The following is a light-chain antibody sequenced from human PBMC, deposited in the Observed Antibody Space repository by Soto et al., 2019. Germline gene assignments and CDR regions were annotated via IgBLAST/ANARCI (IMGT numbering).Light chain of an antibody. J-gene: IGLJ1*01. CDR2: GNN. V-gene: IGLV1-40*01. Sequence: QSVLTQPPSVSGAPGQRVTISCTGSSSNIGPNYDVHWYQQLPGAAPKLLIYGNNNRPSGVPDRFSGSKSDTSASLAITGLQAEDEADYYCCSYAGRSTFGVFGTGTKV. CDR1: SSNIGPNYD. CDR3: CSYAGRSTFGV.